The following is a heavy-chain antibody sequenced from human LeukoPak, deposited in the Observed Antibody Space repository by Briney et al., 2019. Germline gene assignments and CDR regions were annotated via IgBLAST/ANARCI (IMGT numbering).Heavy chain of an antibody. CDR2: IYYSGST. Sequence: SETLSLTCTGSGGSVSSGSYCWSWIRQPPGKGLEWIGYIYYSGSTNYNPSLKSRVTISVDTSKNQFSLKLSSVTAADTAVYYCARGGGSYDTQYYFDYWGQGTLVTVSS. J-gene: IGHJ4*02. CDR1: GGSVSSGSYC. D-gene: IGHD1-26*01. V-gene: IGHV4-61*01. CDR3: ARGGGSYDTQYYFDY.